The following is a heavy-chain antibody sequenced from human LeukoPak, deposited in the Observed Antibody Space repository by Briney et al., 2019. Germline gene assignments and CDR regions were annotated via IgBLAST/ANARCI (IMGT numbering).Heavy chain of an antibody. Sequence: GGSLRLSCAASGFTFSSYSMNWVRQAPGKGLEWVSSISSSGSYIYYADSVKGRFTISRDNAKNSLYLQMSSLRDEDTAVYYCATVAMEDWYFDLWGRGTLVTVSS. CDR3: ATVAMEDWYFDL. V-gene: IGHV3-21*01. CDR1: GFTFSSYS. CDR2: ISSSGSYI. D-gene: IGHD5-18*01. J-gene: IGHJ2*01.